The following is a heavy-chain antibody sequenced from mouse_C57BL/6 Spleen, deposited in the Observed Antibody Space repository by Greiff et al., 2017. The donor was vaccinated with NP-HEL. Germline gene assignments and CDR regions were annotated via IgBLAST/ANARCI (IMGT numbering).Heavy chain of an antibody. V-gene: IGHV1-80*01. CDR1: GYAFSSYW. Sequence: QVQLKESGAELVKPGASVKISCKASGYAFSSYWMNWVKQRPGKGLEWIGQIYPGDGDTNYNGKFKGKATLTADKSSSTAYMQLSSLTSEDSAVYFSTKGYDRDWFAYWGQGTLVTVSA. J-gene: IGHJ3*01. D-gene: IGHD2-2*01. CDR2: IYPGDGDT. CDR3: TKGYDRDWFAY.